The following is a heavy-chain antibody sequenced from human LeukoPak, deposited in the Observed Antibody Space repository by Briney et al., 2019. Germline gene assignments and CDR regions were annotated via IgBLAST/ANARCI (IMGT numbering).Heavy chain of an antibody. CDR2: IWYDGSKK. D-gene: IGHD6-19*01. V-gene: IGHV3-33*01. CDR1: GFIFSNYG. J-gene: IGHJ4*02. CDR3: ARVYSSGWADFDY. Sequence: GGSLSLPCAASGFIFSNYGMHWVRQAPGKGLEWVAVIWYDGSKKYYADSVKGRFTISRDDSKNTLDLQMNSMRAEDTAVYYCARVYSSGWADFDYWGQGTLVTVSS.